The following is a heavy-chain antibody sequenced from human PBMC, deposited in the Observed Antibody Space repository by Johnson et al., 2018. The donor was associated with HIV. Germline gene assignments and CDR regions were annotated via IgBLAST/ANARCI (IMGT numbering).Heavy chain of an antibody. V-gene: IGHV3-48*01. D-gene: IGHD6-19*01. CDR3: AKRGSGWPSDAFDI. Sequence: QLVESGGGLVHPGGSLRLSCAASGFTVSSNYMNWVRQAPGKGLEWVSYISSSGSTIYYADSVKGRFTISRDNSKNTLYLQMNSLRAEDTAVYYCAKRGSGWPSDAFDIWGQGTMVTVSS. J-gene: IGHJ3*02. CDR2: ISSSGSTI. CDR1: GFTVSSNY.